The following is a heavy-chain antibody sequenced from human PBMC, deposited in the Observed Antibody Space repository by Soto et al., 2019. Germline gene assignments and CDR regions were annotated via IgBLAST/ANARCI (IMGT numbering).Heavy chain of an antibody. CDR1: GGSISSSDYY. D-gene: IGHD4-17*01. CDR3: TRHNPTYGDYVIDY. CDR2: IYYSGST. J-gene: IGHJ4*02. Sequence: QVQLQESGPGLVKPSQTLSLTCTVSGGSISSSDYYWNWIRQHPGKGLEWIGYIYYSGSTYYNPSLESRVTISVDTSKNQFSLNLSSVTAAATAVYYCTRHNPTYGDYVIDYWGQGTLVTVSS. V-gene: IGHV4-31*03.